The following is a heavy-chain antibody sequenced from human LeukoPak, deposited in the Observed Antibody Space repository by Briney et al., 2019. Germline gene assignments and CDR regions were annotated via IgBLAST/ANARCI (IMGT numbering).Heavy chain of an antibody. D-gene: IGHD2-8*01. CDR2: ISGSGGST. CDR1: GFTFSSYA. V-gene: IGHV3-23*01. CDR3: AKDPRCTNGVSQYYFDY. J-gene: IGHJ4*02. Sequence: SGGSLRLSCAASGFTFSSYAMSWVRQAPGKGLEWVSAISGSGGSTYYADSVKGRFTISRDNSKNTLYLQMNSLRAEDTAVYYCAKDPRCTNGVSQYYFDYWGQGTLVTVSS.